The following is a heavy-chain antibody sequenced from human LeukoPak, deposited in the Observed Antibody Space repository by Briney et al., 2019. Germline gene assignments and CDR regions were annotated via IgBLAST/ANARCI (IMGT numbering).Heavy chain of an antibody. D-gene: IGHD6-13*01. CDR2: MNPNSGNT. V-gene: IGHV1-8*01. Sequence: GASVKVSCKASGYTFTSYDINWVRQATGQGLEWMGWMNPNSGNTGYAQKFQGRVTITTDESTSTAYMELSSLRSEDAAVYYCARAGIAARGDNYYMDVWGKGTTVTVSS. CDR3: ARAGIAARGDNYYMDV. J-gene: IGHJ6*03. CDR1: GYTFTSYD.